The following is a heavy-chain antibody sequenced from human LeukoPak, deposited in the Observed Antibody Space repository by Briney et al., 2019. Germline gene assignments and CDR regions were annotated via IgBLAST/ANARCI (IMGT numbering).Heavy chain of an antibody. CDR3: ARSLPRAFDI. J-gene: IGHJ3*02. CDR2: TYYMSKWYN. V-gene: IGHV6-1*01. CDR1: GDTVSSNSVA. D-gene: IGHD3-16*02. Sequence: SQTLSLTCAISGDTVSSNSVAWNWIRQSPSRGLEWLGRTYYMSKWYNDYAVSVRSRITINPDTSKNQFSLQLNSVTPEDTAVYYCARSLPRAFDIWGQGTMVTVSS.